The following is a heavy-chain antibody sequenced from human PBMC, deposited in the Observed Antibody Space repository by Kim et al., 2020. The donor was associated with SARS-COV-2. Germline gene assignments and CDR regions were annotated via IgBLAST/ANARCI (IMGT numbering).Heavy chain of an antibody. J-gene: IGHJ4*02. CDR2: ISSSSSTI. V-gene: IGHV3-48*04. CDR1: GFTFSSYS. D-gene: IGHD6-19*01. CDR3: ARVSPDPGIAVAGLTYSYYFDY. Sequence: GGSLRLSCAASGFTFSSYSMNWVRQAPGKGLEWVSYISSSSSTIYYADSVKGRFTISRDNAKNSLYLQMNSLRAEDTAVYYCARVSPDPGIAVAGLTYSYYFDYWGQGTLVTVSS.